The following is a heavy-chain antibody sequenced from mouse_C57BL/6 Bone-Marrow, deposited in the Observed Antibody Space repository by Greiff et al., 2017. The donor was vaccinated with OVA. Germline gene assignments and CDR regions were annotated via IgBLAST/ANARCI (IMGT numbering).Heavy chain of an antibody. Sequence: QVHVKQSGAELARPGASVKLSCKASGYTFTSYCISWVKQRTGQGLEWIGEIYPRSGNTYYNEKFKGKATLTADKSSSTAYMELSSLTSEDSAVYFCARFTTVVATNDWYFDDWGKGTTVTVSS. J-gene: IGHJ1*03. CDR3: ARFTTVVATNDWYFDD. D-gene: IGHD1-1*01. CDR2: IYPRSGNT. CDR1: GYTFTSYC. V-gene: IGHV1-81*01.